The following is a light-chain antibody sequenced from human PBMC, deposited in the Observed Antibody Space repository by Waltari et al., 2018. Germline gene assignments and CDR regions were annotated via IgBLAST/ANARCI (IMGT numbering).Light chain of an antibody. CDR3: QQYNDWPYT. V-gene: IGKV3-15*01. CDR1: QSVRTN. J-gene: IGKJ2*01. Sequence: EIVMTQSPVTLSVSPGERAALSCRPSQSVRTNLAWYQQRPGQTPRLLIYGTSTRATEIPARFSGSGSGNEFTLTISSLQSEDFAVYYCQQYNDWPYTFGQGTKLEIK. CDR2: GTS.